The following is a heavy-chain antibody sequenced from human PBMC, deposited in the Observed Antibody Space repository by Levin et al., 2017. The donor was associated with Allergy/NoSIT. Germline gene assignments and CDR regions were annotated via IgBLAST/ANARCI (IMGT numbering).Heavy chain of an antibody. J-gene: IGHJ6*02. CDR3: AGLGVVVPAAIRRKGYYYGMDV. D-gene: IGHD2-2*02. CDR2: IYPGDSDT. Sequence: GGSLRLSCKGSGYSFTSYWIGWVRQMPGKGLEWMGIIYPGDSDTTYSPSFQGQVTISADKSINTAYLQWSSLKASDTAMYYCAGLGVVVPAAIRRKGYYYGMDVWGQGTTVTVSS. CDR1: GYSFTSYW. V-gene: IGHV5-51*01.